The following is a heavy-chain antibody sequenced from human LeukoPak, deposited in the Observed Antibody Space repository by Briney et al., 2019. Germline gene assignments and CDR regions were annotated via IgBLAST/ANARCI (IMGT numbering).Heavy chain of an antibody. V-gene: IGHV7-4-1*02. D-gene: IGHD6-13*01. J-gene: IGHJ6*03. Sequence: ASVKVSCKASGYTFTSYAMNWVRQAPGQGLEWMGWINTNTGNPTFAQGFTGRFVFSLDTSVSTAYLQINSLTADDTAVYFCATRYSTSHYYYLDVWGKGTTVTVSS. CDR1: GYTFTSYA. CDR2: INTNTGNP. CDR3: ATRYSTSHYYYLDV.